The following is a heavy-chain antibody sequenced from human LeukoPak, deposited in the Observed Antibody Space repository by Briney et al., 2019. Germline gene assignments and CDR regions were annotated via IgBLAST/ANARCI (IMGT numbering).Heavy chain of an antibody. V-gene: IGHV1-18*01. CDR2: ISAYNGNT. CDR1: GYTFTSYG. D-gene: IGHD3-3*01. J-gene: IGHJ4*02. Sequence: ASVKVSCKASGYTFTSYGISWVRRAPGQGLEWMGWISAYNGNTNYAQKLQGRVSMTTDTSTSTAYMELRTLRSDDTAVYYCARDLGMTLFGVISTSRGQLDFWGQGTLVTVSS. CDR3: ARDLGMTLFGVISTSRGQLDF.